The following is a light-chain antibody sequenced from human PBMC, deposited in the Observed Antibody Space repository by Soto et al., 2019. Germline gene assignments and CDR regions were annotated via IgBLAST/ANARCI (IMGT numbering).Light chain of an antibody. CDR3: QQSYSTPWT. V-gene: IGKV1-39*01. J-gene: IGKJ1*01. CDR2: AAS. CDR1: QSISSY. Sequence: SQMTRSPSSLSASVGDRVTITCRASQSISSYLNWYQQKPGKAPKLLIYAASSLQSGVPSRFSGSGSGTDFTLTISSLQPEDFATYYCQQSYSTPWTFGQGTTVDIK.